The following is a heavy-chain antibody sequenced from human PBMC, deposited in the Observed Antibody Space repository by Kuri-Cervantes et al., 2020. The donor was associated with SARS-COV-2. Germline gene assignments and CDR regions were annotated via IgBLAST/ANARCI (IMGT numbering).Heavy chain of an antibody. CDR1: GGSFSGYY. J-gene: IGHJ6*02. Sequence: CAVYGGSFSGYYWSWIRQPPGKGLEWIGEINHSGSTNYNPSLKSRITISVDTSKNQFSLKLSSVTAADTAVYYCASVPNGYHYYGMDVWGQGTTVTVSS. CDR2: INHSGST. CDR3: ASVPNGYHYYGMDV. V-gene: IGHV4-34*01. D-gene: IGHD1-1*01.